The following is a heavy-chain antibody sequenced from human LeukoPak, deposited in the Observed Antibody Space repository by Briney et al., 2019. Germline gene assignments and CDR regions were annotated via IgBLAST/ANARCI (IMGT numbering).Heavy chain of an antibody. J-gene: IGHJ4*02. CDR2: ISSSSSTI. V-gene: IGHV3-48*02. D-gene: IGHD2-15*01. CDR1: GLTVSSYS. Sequence: GGSLRLSCVASGLTVSSYSMNWVRQAPGKGLEWVSYISSSSSTIYYADSVKGRFTISRDNAKNSLDLQMNSLRDEDTAVYYCARARASGRSGFDYWGQGALVTVSS. CDR3: ARARASGRSGFDY.